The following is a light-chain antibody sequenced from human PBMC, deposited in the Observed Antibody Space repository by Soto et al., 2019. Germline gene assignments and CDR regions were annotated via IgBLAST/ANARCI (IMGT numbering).Light chain of an antibody. V-gene: IGLV1-40*01. J-gene: IGLJ2*01. CDR2: DNI. Sequence: QSVLTQPPSVXVAPGQAVTISCTGSSSNLGAGYDVNWYQQSPGAAPKLLISDNINRPSGVPDRISGSKSGTSASLAIAGLQADDEADYYCQSYDNRLTGSVVFAGWTKVTVL. CDR3: QSYDNRLTGSVV. CDR1: SSNLGAGYD.